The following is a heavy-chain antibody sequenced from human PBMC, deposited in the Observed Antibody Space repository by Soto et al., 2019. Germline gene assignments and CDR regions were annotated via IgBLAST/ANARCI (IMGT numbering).Heavy chain of an antibody. CDR3: LIAVAGSFAPDY. CDR2: ISSSSTYI. V-gene: IGHV3-21*01. Sequence: GGSLRLACAASGLTFSTYSMNWFRQAPGKGLEWVSYISSSSTYIYYADSVKGRFTISRDNAKNSLYLQMNSLRAEDTAVYYCLIAVAGSFAPDYPGQRPLVTVSS. D-gene: IGHD6-19*01. J-gene: IGHJ4*02. CDR1: GLTFSTYS.